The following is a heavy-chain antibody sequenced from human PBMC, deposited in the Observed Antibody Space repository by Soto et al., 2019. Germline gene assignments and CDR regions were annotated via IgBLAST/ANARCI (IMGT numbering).Heavy chain of an antibody. Sequence: QVQLQESGPGLVKPSQTLSLTCTVSGGSISSGGYHWSWIRQHPGKGLEWIGYIYYSGSTYYNPSLKSRVTISVDTSKNQFSLKLSSVTAADTAVCYCARDGCGGDCYPGAEYFQHWGQGTLVTVSS. D-gene: IGHD2-21*01. V-gene: IGHV4-31*03. CDR2: IYYSGST. CDR3: ARDGCGGDCYPGAEYFQH. J-gene: IGHJ1*01. CDR1: GGSISSGGYH.